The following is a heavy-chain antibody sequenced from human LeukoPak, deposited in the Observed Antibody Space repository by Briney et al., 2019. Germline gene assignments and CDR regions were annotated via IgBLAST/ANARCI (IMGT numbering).Heavy chain of an antibody. D-gene: IGHD3-10*01. V-gene: IGHV1-18*01. CDR2: ISAYNGNT. J-gene: IGHJ4*02. CDR3: ARGGDLGVLWFGESPPDY. CDR1: GYTFTSYG. Sequence: GASVKVSCKASGYTFTSYGISWVRQAPGQGLEWMGWISAYNGNTNYAQKLQGRVTMTTDTSTSTAYMELRSLRSDDTAVYYCARGGDLGVLWFGESPPDYWGQGTLVTVSS.